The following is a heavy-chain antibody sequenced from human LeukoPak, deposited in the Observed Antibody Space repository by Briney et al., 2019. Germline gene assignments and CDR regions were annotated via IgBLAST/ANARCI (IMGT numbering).Heavy chain of an antibody. CDR3: ARVEEDSSGYSSLFDY. Sequence: GGSLRLSCAASGFTFSSYEMNWVRQAPGKGLEWVSYISSSGSTIYYADSVKGRFTISRANAKNSLYLQMNSLRAEDTAVYYCARVEEDSSGYSSLFDYWGQGTLVTVSS. CDR1: GFTFSSYE. D-gene: IGHD3-22*01. V-gene: IGHV3-48*03. J-gene: IGHJ4*02. CDR2: ISSSGSTI.